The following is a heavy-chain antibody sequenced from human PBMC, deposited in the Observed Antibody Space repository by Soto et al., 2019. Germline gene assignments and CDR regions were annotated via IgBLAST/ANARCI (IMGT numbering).Heavy chain of an antibody. J-gene: IGHJ4*02. CDR3: ARGRESDFDY. CDR1: GGSISSSSYY. CDR2: IYYSGST. Sequence: PSETVSLTCTVSGGSISSSSYYWGLIRQPPGKGLEWIGSIYYSGSTNYNPSLKSRVTISVDTSKNQFSLKLSSVTAADTAVYYCARGRESDFDYWGQGTLVTVSS. V-gene: IGHV4-39*07.